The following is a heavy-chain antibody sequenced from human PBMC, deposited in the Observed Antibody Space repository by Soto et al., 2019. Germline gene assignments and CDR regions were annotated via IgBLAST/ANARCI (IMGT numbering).Heavy chain of an antibody. CDR3: TKSSGGSSSVGMDY. CDR1: GFIFKNYA. D-gene: IGHD6-6*01. V-gene: IGHV3-30*04. Sequence: QVQLVESGGGVVQPGRSLRLSCAVSGFIFKNYALNWVRQAPGKGLEWVASITRDGYNKYYADSVKGRFTISRDNSKNTLRLQMTALRVEDSSVYYCTKSSGGSSSVGMDYWGPGALVTVSS. J-gene: IGHJ4*02. CDR2: ITRDGYNK.